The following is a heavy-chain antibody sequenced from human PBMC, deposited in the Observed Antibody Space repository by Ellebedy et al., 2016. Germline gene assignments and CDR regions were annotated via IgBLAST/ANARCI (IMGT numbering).Heavy chain of an antibody. V-gene: IGHV3-23*01. CDR3: AGCRHSTGCLLDS. J-gene: IGHJ4*02. Sequence: GESLKISCAASGFTFSGFAMSWVRQAPGKGLEWVSTISRSGSPHYADSVRGRFTISRDSSKDTMYLEVASLRGDETAIYYSAGCRHSTGCLLDSWGQGTLVTVSS. D-gene: IGHD6-19*01. CDR2: ISRSGSP. CDR1: GFTFSGFA.